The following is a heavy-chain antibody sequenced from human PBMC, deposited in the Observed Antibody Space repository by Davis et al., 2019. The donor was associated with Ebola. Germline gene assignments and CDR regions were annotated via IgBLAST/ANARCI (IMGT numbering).Heavy chain of an antibody. Sequence: ASVKVSCKASDYTFTSYGISWVRQAPGQGLEWMGWINTNTGNPTYAQGFTGRFVFSLDTSVTTAYLQISSLKADDSAMYYCARGDYVGHYWGQGTLVTVSS. V-gene: IGHV7-4-1*02. J-gene: IGHJ4*02. CDR3: ARGDYVGHY. CDR2: INTNTGNP. D-gene: IGHD4-17*01. CDR1: DYTFTSYG.